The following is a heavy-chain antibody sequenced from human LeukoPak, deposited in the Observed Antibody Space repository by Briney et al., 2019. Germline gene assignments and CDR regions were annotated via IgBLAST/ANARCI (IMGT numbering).Heavy chain of an antibody. CDR3: ARDQGPMIRGVREFDP. J-gene: IGHJ5*02. CDR1: GYTFSSYA. V-gene: IGHV1-69*13. D-gene: IGHD3-10*01. Sequence: SVKVSCKASGYTFSSYAISWVRQAPGQGLEWMGGIIPIFGTANYAQKFQGRVTITADESTSTAYMELSSLRSEDTAVYFCARDQGPMIRGVREFDPWGQGTLVTVSS. CDR2: IIPIFGTA.